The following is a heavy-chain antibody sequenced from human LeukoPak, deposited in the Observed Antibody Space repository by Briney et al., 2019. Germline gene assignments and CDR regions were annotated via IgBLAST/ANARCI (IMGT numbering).Heavy chain of an antibody. D-gene: IGHD6-19*01. V-gene: IGHV3-30*02. Sequence: PGGSLRLSCAASGFTFSSYGMHWVRQAPGKGLEWVAYIRYDGGNRYYADSVKGRFTISRDNAKNTLYLQLNSLRAEDTALYYCARGGKIALAGTRSSQYFQHWGQGTLVTVSS. CDR2: IRYDGGNR. CDR3: ARGGKIALAGTRSSQYFQH. J-gene: IGHJ1*01. CDR1: GFTFSSYG.